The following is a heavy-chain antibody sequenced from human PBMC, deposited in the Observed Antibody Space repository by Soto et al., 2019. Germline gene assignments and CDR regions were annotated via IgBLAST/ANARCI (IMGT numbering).Heavy chain of an antibody. V-gene: IGHV3-30*18. D-gene: IGHD1-26*01. J-gene: IGHJ4*02. Sequence: QVQLVESGGGVVQPGRSLRLSCAASGFTFSTYGMHWVRQAPGKGLEWVATVSYDGGSKLYGDSVKGRFTISRDNSKNLLYLQMNSLRAEDTAVYYCAKRPRDGAIDYWGQGTLVIVSS. CDR1: GFTFSTYG. CDR2: VSYDGGSK. CDR3: AKRPRDGAIDY.